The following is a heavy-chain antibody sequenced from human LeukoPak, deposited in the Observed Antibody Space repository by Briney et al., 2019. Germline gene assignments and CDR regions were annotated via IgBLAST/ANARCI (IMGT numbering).Heavy chain of an antibody. CDR1: GYSIRSGFY. J-gene: IGHJ4*02. V-gene: IGHV4-38-2*02. CDR2: IYHSGIT. CDR3: ARAVGSFDWLPLFDY. Sequence: SETLSLTCTVSGYSIRSGFYWGWIRQPPGKGLEWIGNIYHSGITYYTPSLKSRVTISVDTSKNQVYLKLSSVTAADTAVYYCARAVGSFDWLPLFDYWGQGTLVTVSS. D-gene: IGHD3-9*01.